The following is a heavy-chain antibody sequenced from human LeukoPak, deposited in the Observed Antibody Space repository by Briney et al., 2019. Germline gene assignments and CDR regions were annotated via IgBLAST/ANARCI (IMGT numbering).Heavy chain of an antibody. CDR3: ARAYCSAGDCYEFDY. CDR2: INPNNGGT. CDR1: GYTFTGYY. D-gene: IGHD2-15*01. V-gene: IGHV1-2*02. Sequence: GAPVKVSCKASGYTFTGYYMHWVRQAPGQGLEWMGWINPNNGGTNYARKFHGRVTMTRDTSISTLYMELSSLRSDDTAVYYCARAYCSAGDCYEFDYWGQGTLVTVSS. J-gene: IGHJ4*02.